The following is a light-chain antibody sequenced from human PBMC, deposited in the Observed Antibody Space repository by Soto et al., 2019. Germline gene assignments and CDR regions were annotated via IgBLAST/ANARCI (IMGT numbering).Light chain of an antibody. J-gene: IGLJ2*01. CDR3: SSYTSSGTLV. Sequence: QSALTQPASVSGSPGQSITISCTGTSSDYVSWYQQHPGTAPKLMIYEVSNRPSGVSNRFSGSKSGNTASLTISGLQADDEADYYCSSYTSSGTLVFGGGTKVTVL. CDR2: EVS. CDR1: SSDY. V-gene: IGLV2-14*01.